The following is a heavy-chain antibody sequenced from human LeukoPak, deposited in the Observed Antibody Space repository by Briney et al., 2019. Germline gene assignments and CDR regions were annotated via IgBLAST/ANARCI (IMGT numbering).Heavy chain of an antibody. CDR3: AKGRAYSGWLFFDY. D-gene: IGHD6-19*01. Sequence: PGGSLRLSCAASGFTFSSYAMNWVRQAPGKGLEWVSVISGIGGTTYYADSVKGRFTISRDNSKNTLYLEMNSLRAEDTAVYYCAKGRAYSGWLFFDYWGQGSLVTVSS. CDR2: ISGIGGTT. J-gene: IGHJ4*02. CDR1: GFTFSSYA. V-gene: IGHV3-23*01.